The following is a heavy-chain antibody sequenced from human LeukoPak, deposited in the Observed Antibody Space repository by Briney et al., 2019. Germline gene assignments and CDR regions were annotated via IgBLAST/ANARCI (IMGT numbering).Heavy chain of an antibody. CDR3: ARGTSTWYEGYFDY. Sequence: SETLSLTCTVSGGSISTYSWSWIRQPAGKGLEWIGRIYTSGSTNYNPSLKSRVTMSVDTSKNQFSLKLSSVTAADTAVYYCARGTSTWYEGYFDYWGQGTLVTVSS. J-gene: IGHJ4*02. CDR2: IYTSGST. D-gene: IGHD6-13*01. CDR1: GGSISTYS. V-gene: IGHV4-4*07.